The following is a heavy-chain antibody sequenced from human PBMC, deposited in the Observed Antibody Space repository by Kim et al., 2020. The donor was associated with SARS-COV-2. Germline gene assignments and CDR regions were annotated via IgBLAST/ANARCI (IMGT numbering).Heavy chain of an antibody. D-gene: IGHD6-6*01. Sequence: DSVKGRFTISRDNSKNTVYLQMNSLRAEETAVYYCAKDFGSSSSVGAFDIWGQGTMVTVSS. J-gene: IGHJ3*02. V-gene: IGHV3-30*02. CDR3: AKDFGSSSSVGAFDI.